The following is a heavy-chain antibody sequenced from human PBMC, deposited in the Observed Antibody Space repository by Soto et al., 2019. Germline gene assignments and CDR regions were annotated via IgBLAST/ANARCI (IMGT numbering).Heavy chain of an antibody. V-gene: IGHV4-39*01. Sequence: QLQLQESGPGLVKPSETLSLTCTVSGGSISSSSYYWGWIRQPPGKGLEWIGSIYYSGSTYYNPSLKSRVTISVDTSKNQFSLKLSSVTAADTAVYYCARHSTARGYDDAFDIWGQGTMVTVSS. CDR1: GGSISSSSYY. D-gene: IGHD1-1*01. CDR3: ARHSTARGYDDAFDI. J-gene: IGHJ3*02. CDR2: IYYSGST.